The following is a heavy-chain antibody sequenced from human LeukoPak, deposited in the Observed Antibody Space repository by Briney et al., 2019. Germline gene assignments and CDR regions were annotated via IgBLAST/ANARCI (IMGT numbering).Heavy chain of an antibody. V-gene: IGHV1-46*01. J-gene: IGHJ4*02. CDR2: INPNRGST. CDR1: GYTFTSYY. Sequence: ASVKVSCKASGYTFTSYYMYWVRQAPGQGLEWMGIINPNRGSTSYAQKFQGRVTMTRDMSTSTVYMELSSLRSEDTAVYYCATGGHVRVYDSSAYYGHYWGQGTLVTVSS. D-gene: IGHD3-22*01. CDR3: ATGGHVRVYDSSAYYGHY.